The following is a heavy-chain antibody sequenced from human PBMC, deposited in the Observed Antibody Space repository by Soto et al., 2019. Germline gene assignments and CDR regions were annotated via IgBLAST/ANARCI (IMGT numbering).Heavy chain of an antibody. CDR3: AKDYGPIAAAGTSDY. D-gene: IGHD6-13*01. CDR1: GFTFSSYG. CDR2: ISYEGSNK. J-gene: IGHJ4*02. V-gene: IGHV3-30*18. Sequence: GGSLRLSCAASGFTFSSYGMHWVRQAPGKGLEWVAVISYEGSNKYYADSVKGRFTISRDNSKNTLYLQMNSLRAEDTAVYYCAKDYGPIAAAGTSDYWGQGTLVTVSS.